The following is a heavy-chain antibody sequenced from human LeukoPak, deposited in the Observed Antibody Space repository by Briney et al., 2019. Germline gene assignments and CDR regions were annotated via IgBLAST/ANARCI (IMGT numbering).Heavy chain of an antibody. CDR2: IYSGGST. J-gene: IGHJ1*01. CDR3: AREDYYGSSGTTKIQY. Sequence: GGSLRLSCAASGFTASINYMSWVRQAPGKGLEWVSVIYSGGSTYYADSVKGRFTISRDNSKNTLYLQMNSLRAEDTAVYYCAREDYYGSSGTTKIQYWGQGTLVTVSS. D-gene: IGHD3-22*01. V-gene: IGHV3-66*01. CDR1: GFTASINY.